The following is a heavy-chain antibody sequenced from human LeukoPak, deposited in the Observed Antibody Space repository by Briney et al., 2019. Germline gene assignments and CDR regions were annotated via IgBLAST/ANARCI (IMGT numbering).Heavy chain of an antibody. D-gene: IGHD5-24*01. V-gene: IGHV1-2*02. CDR2: LNPNSGDT. CDR1: GYTFTDYY. J-gene: IGHJ4*02. Sequence: ASVKVSCKASGYTFTDYYMHWVRQAPGQGLEWMGWLNPNSGDTNYAQKFQGRVSMTRDTSISTAYMDLSDLRSDDTAVYYCARGRNIEMTTMSGGSDYWGQGTLVTISS. CDR3: ARGRNIEMTTMSGGSDY.